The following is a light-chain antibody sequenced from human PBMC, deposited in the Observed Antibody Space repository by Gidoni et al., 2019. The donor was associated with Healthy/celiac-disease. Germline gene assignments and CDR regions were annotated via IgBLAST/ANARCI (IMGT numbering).Light chain of an antibody. Sequence: ELALTQSQATLSLSPGERATLSCRASQSVSSYLSWYQQKPGQAPRLLVYDASNRATGIPARFSGSGSGTDFTLTISSLEPEDFAVYYCQQRSNWPPWTFGQGTKVEIK. V-gene: IGKV3-11*01. CDR3: QQRSNWPPWT. CDR2: DAS. J-gene: IGKJ1*01. CDR1: QSVSSY.